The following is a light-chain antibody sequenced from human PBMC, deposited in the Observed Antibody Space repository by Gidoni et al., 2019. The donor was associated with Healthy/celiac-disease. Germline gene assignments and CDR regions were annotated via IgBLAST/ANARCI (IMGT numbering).Light chain of an antibody. CDR3: QQLNSYST. CDR2: AAS. CDR1: QGISSY. J-gene: IGKJ5*01. Sequence: DIQLTQSPSFLSASVGDIVTITCRASQGISSYLAWYQQKPGKAPKLLIYAASTLQSGVPSRFSGSGSGTEFTLTISSLQPEDFATYYCQQLNSYSTFGQGTRLEIK. V-gene: IGKV1-9*01.